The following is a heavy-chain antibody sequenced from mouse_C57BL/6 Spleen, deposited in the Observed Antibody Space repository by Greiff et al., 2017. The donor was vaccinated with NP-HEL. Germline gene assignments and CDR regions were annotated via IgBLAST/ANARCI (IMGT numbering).Heavy chain of an antibody. CDR2: INPSTGGT. CDR3: SRAYGSGYFDY. J-gene: IGHJ2*01. D-gene: IGHD1-1*01. Sequence: VQLQQSGPELVKPGASVKISCKASGYSFTGYYMNWVKQSPEKSLEWIGEINPSTGGTTYNQKFKAKATLTVDKSSSTAYMQLKSLTSEDSAVYYCSRAYGSGYFDYWGQGTTLTVSS. V-gene: IGHV1-42*01. CDR1: GYSFTGYY.